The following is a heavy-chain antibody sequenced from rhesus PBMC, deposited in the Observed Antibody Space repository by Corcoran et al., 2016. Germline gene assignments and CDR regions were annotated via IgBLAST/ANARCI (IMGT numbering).Heavy chain of an antibody. V-gene: IGHV4-173*01. CDR2: ISGSGGST. CDR3: VSRSSGWSNSLDV. D-gene: IGHD6S26*01. CDR1: VGSISSNY. Sequence: QLQLQESGPGLVKPSETLSLTCAVPVGSISSNYWSWIRPPPGKGLEWIGRISGSGGSTDYNPSLKSRVTISTDTSKNQFSLKRSSVTAADTAVYYCVSRSSGWSNSLDVWGRGVLVTVSS. J-gene: IGHJ5-2*02.